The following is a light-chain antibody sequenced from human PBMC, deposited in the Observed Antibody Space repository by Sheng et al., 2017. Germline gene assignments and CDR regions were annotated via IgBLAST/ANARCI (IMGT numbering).Light chain of an antibody. CDR2: YTD. CDR1: SSNIGDNV. V-gene: IGLV1-36*01. Sequence: QSVLTQPPSVSESPGQRVTISCSGSSSNIGDNVVSWYQQLPGKTPKLLIYYTDLLASGVSARFSGSKSGTSASLAISGLQSEDEADYFCSTWDDSLKGHVFGTGTKVTVL. J-gene: IGLJ1*01. CDR3: STWDDSLKGHV.